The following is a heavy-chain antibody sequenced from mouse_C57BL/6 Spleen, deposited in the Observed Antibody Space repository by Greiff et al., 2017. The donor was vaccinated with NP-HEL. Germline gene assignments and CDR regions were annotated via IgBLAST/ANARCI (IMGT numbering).Heavy chain of an antibody. V-gene: IGHV1-52*01. D-gene: IGHD1-1*02. CDR2: IDPSDSET. CDR1: GYTFTSYW. Sequence: QVHVKQSGAELVRPGSSVKLSCKASGYTFTSYWMHWVKQRPIQGLEWIGNIDPSDSETHYNQKFKDKATLTVDKSSSTAYMQLSSLTSEDSAVYYCAVLWKGYFDVWGTGTTVTVSS. CDR3: AVLWKGYFDV. J-gene: IGHJ1*03.